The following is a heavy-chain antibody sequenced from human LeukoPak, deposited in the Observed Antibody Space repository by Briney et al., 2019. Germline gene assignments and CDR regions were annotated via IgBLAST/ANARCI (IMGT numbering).Heavy chain of an antibody. CDR2: MTPGSGNT. Sequence: ASVKVSCKASGYTFTSRDINWLRQATGQGLEWMGWMTPGSGNTSYAQKFQGRVAMTRDTSISTVYMELSSLTSEDTAVYYCSRGVGAVGDLWGQGTLVTVSS. CDR1: GYTFTSRD. V-gene: IGHV1-8*01. J-gene: IGHJ1*01. D-gene: IGHD2-21*02. CDR3: SRGVGAVGDL.